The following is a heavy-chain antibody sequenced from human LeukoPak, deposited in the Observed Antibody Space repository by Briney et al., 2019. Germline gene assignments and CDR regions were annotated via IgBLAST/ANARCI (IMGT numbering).Heavy chain of an antibody. D-gene: IGHD3-3*01. Sequence: PSETLSLTCTVSGGSISSSSYYWGWIRQPPGKGLEWIGSIYYSGSTYYNPSPKSRVTISVDTSKNQFSLKLSSVTAADTAVYYCARRDDFLNWFDPWGQGTLVTVSS. V-gene: IGHV4-39*01. CDR1: GGSISSSSYY. CDR3: ARRDDFLNWFDP. J-gene: IGHJ5*02. CDR2: IYYSGST.